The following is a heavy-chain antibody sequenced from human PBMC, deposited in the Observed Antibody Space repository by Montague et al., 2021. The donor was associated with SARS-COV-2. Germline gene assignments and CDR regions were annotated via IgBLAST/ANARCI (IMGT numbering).Heavy chain of an antibody. D-gene: IGHD6-13*01. CDR2: TYYRSKWHN. CDR3: ARGSQVGSWPPTDSGMDV. V-gene: IGHV6-1*01. Sequence: CAISGDSVSSHSAAWKWIRQSPSRGLEWLGRTYYRSKWHNDYAGSVKGRITINPDTSKNQISLQLNSVTPEDTAVYYCARGSQVGSWPPTDSGMDVWGQGTKVTVSS. J-gene: IGHJ6*02. CDR1: GDSVSSHSAA.